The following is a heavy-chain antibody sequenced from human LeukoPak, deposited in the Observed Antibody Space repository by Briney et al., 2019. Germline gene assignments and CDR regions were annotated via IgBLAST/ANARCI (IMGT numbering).Heavy chain of an antibody. V-gene: IGHV3-30*02. CDR2: IRYDGSNK. D-gene: IGHD6-19*01. CDR3: AKDSSGWYPNYYMDV. Sequence: GGSLRLSCAASGFTFSSYGMHWVRQAPGKGLEWVAFIRYDGSNKYYADSVKGRFTISRDNSKNTLYLQMNSLRAEDTAVYYCAKDSSGWYPNYYMDVWGKGTMVTVSS. CDR1: GFTFSSYG. J-gene: IGHJ6*03.